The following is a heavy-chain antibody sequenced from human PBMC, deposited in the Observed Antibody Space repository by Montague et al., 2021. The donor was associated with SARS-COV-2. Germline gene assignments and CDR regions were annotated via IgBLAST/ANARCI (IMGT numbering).Heavy chain of an antibody. CDR2: INHSGST. Sequence: SETLSLTCAVHGGSFSGYYWSWIRQPPGKGLEWIGEINHSGSTNYNPSLKSRVSISVDTSKNQFSLKLSSVTVADTALYYCARHGGVNEFDPWGQGTLVSVSS. D-gene: IGHD3-3*01. CDR3: ARHGGVNEFDP. V-gene: IGHV4-34*01. J-gene: IGHJ5*02. CDR1: GGSFSGYY.